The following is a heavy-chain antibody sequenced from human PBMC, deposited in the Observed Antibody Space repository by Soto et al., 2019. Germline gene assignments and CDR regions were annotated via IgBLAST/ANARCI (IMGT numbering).Heavy chain of an antibody. D-gene: IGHD2-15*01. J-gene: IGHJ3*02. CDR1: GYTFSSYA. Sequence: GASVKVSCKPSGYTFSSYAISWVRQAPGQGLEWMGWISAYNDNTNYVQKLQGRVTMTTDTSTSTAYMELRSLRSDDTAVYYCARGTGGNWAAFDIWGQGTIVTDSS. V-gene: IGHV1-18*01. CDR3: ARGTGGNWAAFDI. CDR2: ISAYNDNT.